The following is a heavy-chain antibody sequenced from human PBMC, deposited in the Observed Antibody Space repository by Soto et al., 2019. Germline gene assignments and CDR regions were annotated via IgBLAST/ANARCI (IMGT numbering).Heavy chain of an antibody. J-gene: IGHJ4*02. V-gene: IGHV1-46*01. CDR1: GYTFTNYH. CDR3: ARDSGILLDGGTCQDY. D-gene: IGHD2-15*01. CDR2: INPSGGNT. Sequence: ASVKXSCKASGYTFTNYHIHWVRQAPGQGFERMGIINPSGGNTIYAQKFQGRVTMTSDTSTSTVYMELSSLRSDDTAVYYCARDSGILLDGGTCQDYWGQGTQVPVSS.